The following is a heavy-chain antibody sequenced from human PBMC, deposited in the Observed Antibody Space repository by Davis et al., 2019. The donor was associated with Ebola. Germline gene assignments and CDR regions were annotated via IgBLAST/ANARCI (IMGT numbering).Heavy chain of an antibody. CDR2: ISSSSSYI. D-gene: IGHD3-3*01. V-gene: IGHV3-21*01. Sequence: ETLSLTCAASGFTFSSYSMNWVRQAPGKGLEWVSSISSSSSYIYYADSVKGQFTISRDNSKNTLYLQMNSLRAEDTAVYYCAREDFYGMDVWGQGTTVTVSS. CDR1: GFTFSSYS. J-gene: IGHJ6*02. CDR3: AREDFYGMDV.